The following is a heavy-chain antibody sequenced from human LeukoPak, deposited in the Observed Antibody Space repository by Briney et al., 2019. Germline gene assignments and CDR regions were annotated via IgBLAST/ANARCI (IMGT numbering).Heavy chain of an antibody. CDR2: ISAYNGNT. CDR3: ARDRRYCSGCSCFPLRY. CDR1: GYTFTSYG. J-gene: IGHJ4*02. D-gene: IGHD2-15*01. Sequence: ASVKVSCKASGYTFTSYGISWVRQAPGQGLEWMGWISAYNGNTNYAQKLQGRVTMTTDTSTSTAYMELRSLRSDDTAVYYCARDRRYCSGCSCFPLRYWGQGTLVNGSS. V-gene: IGHV1-18*01.